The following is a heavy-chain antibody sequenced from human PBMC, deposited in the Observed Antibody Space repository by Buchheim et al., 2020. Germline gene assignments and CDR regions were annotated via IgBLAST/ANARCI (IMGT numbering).Heavy chain of an antibody. CDR3: AREDGYKLKVDY. CDR1: GFTFSSYA. J-gene: IGHJ4*02. Sequence: QVQLVESGGGVVQPGRSLRLSCAASGFTFSSYAMHWVRQAPGKGLEWVAVISYDGSNKYYADSVKGRFTISRDNSKKTLYLQMNSLRAEDTAVYYCAREDGYKLKVDYWGQGTL. D-gene: IGHD5-12*01. CDR2: ISYDGSNK. V-gene: IGHV3-30*04.